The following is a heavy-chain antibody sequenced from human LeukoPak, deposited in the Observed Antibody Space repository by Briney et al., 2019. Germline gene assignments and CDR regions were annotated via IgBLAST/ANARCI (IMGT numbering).Heavy chain of an antibody. V-gene: IGHV3-11*01. CDR2: ISSSGSTI. CDR3: ARQPTAMVYYYGMDV. CDR1: GFTFSDYY. D-gene: IGHD5-18*01. Sequence: PGGSLRLSCAASGFTFSDYYMSWIRQAPGKGLEWVSYISSSGSTIYYADSVKGRFTISRDNAKNSLYLQMNSLRAEDTAVYYGARQPTAMVYYYGMDVWGQGTTVTVSS. J-gene: IGHJ6*02.